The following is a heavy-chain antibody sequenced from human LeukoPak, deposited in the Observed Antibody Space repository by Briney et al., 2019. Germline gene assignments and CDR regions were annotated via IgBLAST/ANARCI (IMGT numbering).Heavy chain of an antibody. V-gene: IGHV3-20*04. CDR1: GFTFSSYA. CDR3: ARDRGRGYFDY. Sequence: GGSLRLSCAASGFTFSSYAMSWVRQAPGKGLEWVSGINWNGGSTGYADSVKGRFTISRDNAKNSLYLQMNSLRAEDTALYYCARDRGRGYFDYWGQGTLVTVSS. CDR2: INWNGGST. J-gene: IGHJ4*02. D-gene: IGHD5-24*01.